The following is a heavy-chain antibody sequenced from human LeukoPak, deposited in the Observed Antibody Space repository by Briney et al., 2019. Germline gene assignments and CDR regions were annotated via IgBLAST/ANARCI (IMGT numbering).Heavy chain of an antibody. D-gene: IGHD5-24*01. Sequence: GGSLRLSCAASGFTFSNAWMSWVRQAPGKGLEWVGRIKSKTDGGTTDYAAPVKGRFTISRDDSKNTLYLQMNSLKTEDTAVYYCTTSRDGYNQYYCYYYYMDVWGKGTTVTISS. V-gene: IGHV3-15*01. J-gene: IGHJ6*03. CDR3: TTSRDGYNQYYCYYYYMDV. CDR2: IKSKTDGGTT. CDR1: GFTFSNAW.